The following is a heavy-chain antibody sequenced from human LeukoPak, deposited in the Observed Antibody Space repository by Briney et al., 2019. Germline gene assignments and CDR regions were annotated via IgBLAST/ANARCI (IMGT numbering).Heavy chain of an antibody. CDR3: ARDNSVGETAWWFDP. V-gene: IGHV1-69*06. J-gene: IGHJ5*02. Sequence: ASVKVSCKASGGTFSSYAISWVRQAPGQGLEWMGGIIPIFGTANYAQKFQGRVTITADKSTSTAYMELSSLRSDDTAVYYCARDNSVGETAWWFDPWGQGTLVTVSS. CDR1: GGTFSSYA. CDR2: IIPIFGTA. D-gene: IGHD2-21*02.